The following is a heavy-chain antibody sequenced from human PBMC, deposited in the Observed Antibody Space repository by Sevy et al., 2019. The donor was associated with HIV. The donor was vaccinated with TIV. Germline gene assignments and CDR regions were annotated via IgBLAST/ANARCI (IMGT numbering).Heavy chain of an antibody. D-gene: IGHD2-21*01. CDR3: GKEGGGEGGDH. Sequence: GGSLRLSCAASGFSFSSYGMHWVRQAPGKGLEWMSYIQYDGSNKDYADSVKGRFTISRDNSKNTLYLQMNSLRVEDTAVVYWGKEGGGEGGDHWGQGTLVTVSS. CDR2: IQYDGSNK. CDR1: GFSFSSYG. J-gene: IGHJ4*02. V-gene: IGHV3-30*02.